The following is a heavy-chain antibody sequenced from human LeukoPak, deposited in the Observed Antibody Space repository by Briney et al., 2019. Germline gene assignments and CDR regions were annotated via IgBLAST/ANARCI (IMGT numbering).Heavy chain of an antibody. Sequence: PGGSLRLSCAASGLTVSSNYMSWVRHAPGKGLEWVSLIYSSGSTYYADSVKGRFTISRDNSKNTLFLQMNSLTAEDTAMYYCTRTFLSGDGYKVGYFDYWGQGTLVTVSS. D-gene: IGHD5-24*01. CDR2: IYSSGST. CDR3: TRTFLSGDGYKVGYFDY. CDR1: GLTVSSNY. V-gene: IGHV3-53*01. J-gene: IGHJ4*02.